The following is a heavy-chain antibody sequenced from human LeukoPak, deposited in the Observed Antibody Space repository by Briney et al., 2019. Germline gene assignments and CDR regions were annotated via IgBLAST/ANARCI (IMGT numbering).Heavy chain of an antibody. J-gene: IGHJ4*02. CDR1: GYTFTGYY. CDR2: IKSKSGGT. CDR3: ARGLDRVAGDN. Sequence: EASVKVSRKGSGYTFTGYYMHWVRQAPGQGLEWMGWIKSKSGGTNYAQKFQGRVIMTRDTSINTAYLELNRLTSDDTAVYYCARGLDRVAGDNWGQGTVVTVSS. V-gene: IGHV1-2*02. D-gene: IGHD6-19*01.